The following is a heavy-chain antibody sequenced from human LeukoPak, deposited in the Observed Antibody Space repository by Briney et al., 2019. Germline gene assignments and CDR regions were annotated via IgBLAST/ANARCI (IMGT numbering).Heavy chain of an antibody. J-gene: IGHJ6*04. V-gene: IGHV1-69*13. CDR1: GGTFSSYA. CDR2: IIPIFGAA. D-gene: IGHD3-10*01. Sequence: SVKVSCKASGGTFSSYAISWVRQAPGQGLEWMGGIIPIFGAANYAQKFQGRVTITADESTSTAYMELSSLRSEDTAMYYCASQVKVRGPMDVWGKGTTVTVSS. CDR3: ASQVKVRGPMDV.